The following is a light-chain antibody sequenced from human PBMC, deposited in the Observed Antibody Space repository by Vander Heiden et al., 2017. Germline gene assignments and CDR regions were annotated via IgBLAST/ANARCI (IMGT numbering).Light chain of an antibody. CDR1: QSVSSY. J-gene: IGKJ4*01. V-gene: IGKV3-11*01. CDR3: QQRSNWPPVT. Sequence: IVLTQSPPTLTLFPGERATLACRASQSVSSYLAWYQQKPGQAPRLLIYDASNRATGITARFSGSGSGTDFTLTISSLEPEDFAVYYCQQRSNWPPVTFGGGTKVEIK. CDR2: DAS.